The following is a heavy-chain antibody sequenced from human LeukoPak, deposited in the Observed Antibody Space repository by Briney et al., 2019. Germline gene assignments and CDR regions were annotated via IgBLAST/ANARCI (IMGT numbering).Heavy chain of an antibody. CDR1: GYTFTSYD. CDR2: MNHNRGNT. CDR3: ARGHRPREIFWRCVEMNWFDP. Sequence: ASVKVSCKASGYTFTSYDINWVRQATGQGRNWMGWMNHNRGNTGHAQKFQGRVTKTTNTSISTAYMELSSLRSEDTAVYYCARGHRPREIFWRCVEMNWFDPWGQGTLVTVSS. J-gene: IGHJ5*02. D-gene: IGHD3-3*01. V-gene: IGHV1-8*01.